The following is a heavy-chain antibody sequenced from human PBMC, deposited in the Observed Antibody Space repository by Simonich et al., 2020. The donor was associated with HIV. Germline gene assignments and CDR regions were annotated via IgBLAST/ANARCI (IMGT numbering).Heavy chain of an antibody. CDR3: ARGFYQRLYYFDY. J-gene: IGHJ4*02. V-gene: IGHV4-34*01. D-gene: IGHD2-2*01. CDR1: GGSFSGYY. Sequence: QVQLQQWGAGLLKPSETLSLTCAVYGGSFSGYYWSWIRQPPGKGLEWIGESNHSGSTNYHPSLKSRVTISVDTSKNQFSLKLSSVTAADTAVYYCARGFYQRLYYFDYWGQGTLVTVSS. CDR2: SNHSGST.